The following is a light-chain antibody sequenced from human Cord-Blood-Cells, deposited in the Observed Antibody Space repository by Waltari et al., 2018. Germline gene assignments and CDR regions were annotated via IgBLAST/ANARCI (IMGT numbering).Light chain of an antibody. V-gene: IGLV2-11*01. CDR1: SSDVGGYNY. CDR2: AVS. J-gene: IGLJ3*02. Sequence: QSALTQPRSVSGSPGQSVTISCTGTSSDVGGYNYVSWYQQHPGKAPKLMIYAVSKRPSWVPDRFSGSKSGNTASLTISGLQAEDEADYYCCSYAGSYTWVFGGGTKLTVL. CDR3: CSYAGSYTWV.